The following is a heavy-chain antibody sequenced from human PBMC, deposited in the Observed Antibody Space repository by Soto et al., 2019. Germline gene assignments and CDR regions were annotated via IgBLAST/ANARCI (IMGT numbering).Heavy chain of an antibody. D-gene: IGHD3-10*01. V-gene: IGHV3-21*01. J-gene: IGHJ4*02. CDR3: ARDGFVRWDY. CDR2: ISSSSSYI. Sequence: GGPLRLSCAASGFTFSSYSMNWVRQAPGKGLEWVSSISSSSSYIYYADSVKGRFTISRDNAKNSLYLQMNSLRAEDTAVYYCARDGFVRWDYWGQGTLVTVSS. CDR1: GFTFSSYS.